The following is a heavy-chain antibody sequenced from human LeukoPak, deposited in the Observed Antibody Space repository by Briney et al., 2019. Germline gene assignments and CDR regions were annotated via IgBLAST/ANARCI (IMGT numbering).Heavy chain of an antibody. CDR2: INPNSGGT. D-gene: IGHD2-2*01. CDR1: GYTFTGYY. V-gene: IGHV1-2*04. CDR3: ARCGYCSSTSCSRGAFDI. Sequence: ASVKVSCKASGYTFTGYYMHWVRQAPGQGLEWIGWINPNSGGTNYAQKFQGWVTMTRDTSISTAYMELSRLRSDDTAVYYCARCGYCSSTSCSRGAFDIWGQGTMVTASS. J-gene: IGHJ3*02.